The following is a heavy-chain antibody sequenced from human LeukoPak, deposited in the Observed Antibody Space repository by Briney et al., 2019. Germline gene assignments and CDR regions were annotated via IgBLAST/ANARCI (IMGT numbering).Heavy chain of an antibody. CDR2: ISGSGVGT. Sequence: GGSLRLSCAASGFTFSSYAISWVRQAPGKGLEWVSAISGSGVGTYYADSVKGRFTISRDNSKSTLYLQMNSLRAEGTAVYFCAKERSTYSGSYYDYYFDYWGQGTLVTVSS. J-gene: IGHJ4*02. D-gene: IGHD1-26*01. CDR1: GFTFSSYA. V-gene: IGHV3-23*01. CDR3: AKERSTYSGSYYDYYFDY.